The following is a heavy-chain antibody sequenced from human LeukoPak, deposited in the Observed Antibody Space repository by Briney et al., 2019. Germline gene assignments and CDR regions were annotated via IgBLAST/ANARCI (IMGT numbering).Heavy chain of an antibody. CDR3: ARDGDDNAISSPLDY. Sequence: PGGSLRLSCVASGFNFGEYGMSWVRQAPGKGLEWLSSIHWNDGSASYADSLRGRFTISRDNAKNTLYLQMIGLRVDDTAFYYCARDGDDNAISSPLDYWGQGALVTVSS. CDR2: IHWNDGSA. V-gene: IGHV3-20*04. D-gene: IGHD1-1*01. CDR1: GFNFGEYG. J-gene: IGHJ4*02.